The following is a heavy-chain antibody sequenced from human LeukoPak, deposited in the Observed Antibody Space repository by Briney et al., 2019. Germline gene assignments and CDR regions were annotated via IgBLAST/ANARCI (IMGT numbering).Heavy chain of an antibody. CDR1: GGSISSYY. J-gene: IGHJ4*02. V-gene: IGHV4-59*08. Sequence: SETPSLTCTVSGGSISSYYWSWIRQPPGKGLEWIGYIYYSGSTNYNPSLKSRVTISVDTSKNQFSLKLSSVTAADTAVYYCARQELGYCSGGSCYPRYYFDYWGQGTLVTVSS. CDR2: IYYSGST. CDR3: ARQELGYCSGGSCYPRYYFDY. D-gene: IGHD2-15*01.